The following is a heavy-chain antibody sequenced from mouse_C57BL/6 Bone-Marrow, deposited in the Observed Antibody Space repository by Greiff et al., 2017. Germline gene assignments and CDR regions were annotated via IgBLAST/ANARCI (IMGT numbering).Heavy chain of an antibody. J-gene: IGHJ2*01. Sequence: QVHVKQSGTELVKPGASVKLSCKASGYTFTSYWMHWVKQRPGQGLEWIGNINPSNGGTNYNEKFKSKATLTVDKSSSTAYMQLSSLTSEDSAVYYCAFPMVTTLDYWGQGTTLTVSS. D-gene: IGHD2-2*01. CDR3: AFPMVTTLDY. CDR2: INPSNGGT. V-gene: IGHV1-53*01. CDR1: GYTFTSYW.